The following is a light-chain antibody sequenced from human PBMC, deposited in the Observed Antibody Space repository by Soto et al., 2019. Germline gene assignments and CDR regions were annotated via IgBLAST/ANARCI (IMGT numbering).Light chain of an antibody. CDR3: QQYNNWPQFT. CDR2: GAS. V-gene: IGKV3D-15*01. Sequence: EIVMTQSPATLSVSPGERATLSCRASQSVSSNLAWYQQKPGQAPRLLIYGASIRATGIPARFSGSGSGTEFTLTISSLQSEDFAVYSCQQYNNWPQFTFGPGTKVDIK. CDR1: QSVSSN. J-gene: IGKJ3*01.